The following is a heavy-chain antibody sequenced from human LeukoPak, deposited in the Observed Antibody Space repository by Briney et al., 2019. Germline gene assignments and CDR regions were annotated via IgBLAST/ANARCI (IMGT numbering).Heavy chain of an antibody. CDR1: GYTFTSYG. J-gene: IGHJ4*02. D-gene: IGHD3-10*01. V-gene: IGHV1-46*01. CDR3: ARGYHGSGSLTTFDY. Sequence: ASVKVSCKASGYTFTSYGISWVRQAPGQGLEWMGIINPRGGSASYAQKFQGRVTLTRDTSTSTVYMELSSLRFQDTAVYYCARGYHGSGSLTTFDYWGQGTLVTVSS. CDR2: INPRGGSA.